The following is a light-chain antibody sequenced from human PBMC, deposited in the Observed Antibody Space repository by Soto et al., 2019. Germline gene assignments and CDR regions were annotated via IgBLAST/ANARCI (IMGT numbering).Light chain of an antibody. CDR2: YDD. CDR1: CSNIGNNA. V-gene: IGLV1-36*01. J-gene: IGLJ3*02. CDR3: AACDDSLNGWV. Sequence: QSVLTQPPSVSEVPRQRGTISCSGSCSNIGNNAVSWFQQLPGKAPKLLIYYDDLLPSGVSDRFSGSKSGTSASLAISGLQSEDEADYYCAACDDSLNGWVFGGGTKLTGL.